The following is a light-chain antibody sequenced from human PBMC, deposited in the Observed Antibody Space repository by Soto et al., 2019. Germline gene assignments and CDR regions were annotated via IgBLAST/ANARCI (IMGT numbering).Light chain of an antibody. CDR1: QSVSTSY. CDR2: GAS. CDR3: RQYRGSPPWT. J-gene: IGKJ1*01. Sequence: EIVLTQSPGTLSLSPGERATLSCRASQSVSTSYLAWYQQKPGQAPRLLIYGASTRATGIPDRFSGSGSGTDFTLTISRLEPEDFAGYYCRQYRGSPPWTFGQGTKVEIK. V-gene: IGKV3-20*01.